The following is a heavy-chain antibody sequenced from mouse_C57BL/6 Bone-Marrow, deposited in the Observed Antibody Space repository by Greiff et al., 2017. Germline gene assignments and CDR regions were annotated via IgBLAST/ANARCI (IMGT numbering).Heavy chain of an antibody. J-gene: IGHJ3*01. CDR2: IWRGGST. Sequence: VQGVESGPGLVQPSQSLSITCTVSGFSLTSYGVHWVRQSPGKGLEWLGVIWRGGSTDYNAAFMSRLSITKDNSKSQVFFKMNSLQADDTAIYYCAKKAYYGSSYETYWGQGTLVTVSA. CDR1: GFSLTSYG. V-gene: IGHV2-5*01. CDR3: AKKAYYGSSYETY. D-gene: IGHD1-1*01.